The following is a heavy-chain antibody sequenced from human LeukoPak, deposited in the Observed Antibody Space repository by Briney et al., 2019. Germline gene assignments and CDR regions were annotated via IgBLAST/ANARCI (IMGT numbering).Heavy chain of an antibody. J-gene: IGHJ6*03. CDR3: TRADYSSSWSHYYYFMDV. D-gene: IGHD6-13*01. CDR2: IYYSGST. CDR1: GGSISSYY. Sequence: SETLSLTCTVSGGSISSYYWSWIRQPPGKGLEWIGYIYYSGSTSYNPSLKSRVTISVDTSKNQISLNLTSVTAADTAVYYCTRADYSSSWSHYYYFMDVWGRGTTVTVSS. V-gene: IGHV4-59*08.